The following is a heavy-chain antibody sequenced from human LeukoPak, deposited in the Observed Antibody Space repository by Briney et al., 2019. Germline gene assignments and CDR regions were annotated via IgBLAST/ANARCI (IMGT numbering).Heavy chain of an antibody. J-gene: IGHJ4*02. CDR2: TYYSGST. Sequence: SETLSLTCTVSGGSISSYYWSWIRQPPGKGLEWIGYTYYSGSTNYNPSLKSRVTISVDTSKNQFSLKLSSVTAADTAVYYCARPSRRGVVIPFDYWGQGTLVTVSS. CDR1: GGSISSYY. CDR3: ARPSRRGVVIPFDY. V-gene: IGHV4-59*08. D-gene: IGHD3-3*01.